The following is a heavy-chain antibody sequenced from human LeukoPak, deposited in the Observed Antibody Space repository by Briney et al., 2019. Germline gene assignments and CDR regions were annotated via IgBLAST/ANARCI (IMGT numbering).Heavy chain of an antibody. Sequence: GGSLRLSCAASGFTFDDYAMHWVRQAPGKGLEWVSGISWNSGSIGFADSVKGRFTISRDNAKNSLYLQMNSLRAEDTAVYYCARVGGGSPSPDAFDIWGQGTMVTVSS. CDR3: ARVGGGSPSPDAFDI. CDR2: ISWNSGSI. V-gene: IGHV3-9*01. CDR1: GFTFDDYA. J-gene: IGHJ3*02. D-gene: IGHD1-26*01.